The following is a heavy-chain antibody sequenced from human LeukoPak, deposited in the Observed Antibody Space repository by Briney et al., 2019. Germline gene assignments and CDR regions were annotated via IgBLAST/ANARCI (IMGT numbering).Heavy chain of an antibody. V-gene: IGHV1-18*04. D-gene: IGHD3-10*01. CDR3: VREDHSEVRGDF. CDR2: ISVYNGNT. CDR1: GYTFTNYG. J-gene: IGHJ4*02. Sequence: ASVKVSCKASGYTFTNYGVSWVRQAPGQGLEWMGWISVYNGNTNYAQKLQGRVTMTTDTSTTTAYMELRSLRSDDTAVYYCVREDHSEVRGDFWGQGTLVIVSS.